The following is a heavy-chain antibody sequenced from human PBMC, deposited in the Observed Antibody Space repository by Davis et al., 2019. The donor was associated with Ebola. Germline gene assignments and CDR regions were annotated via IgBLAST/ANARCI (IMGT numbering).Heavy chain of an antibody. Sequence: HTGGSLRLSCAASGFTFSSYAMHWVRQAPGKGLVWVSRIHSDGTSTIYTDSVKGRFTISRDNAKNTLYLQMNSLRAEDTAVYYRAKELGYCSGGSCGSFDYWGQGTLVTVSS. CDR1: GFTFSSYA. V-gene: IGHV3-74*01. CDR2: IHSDGTST. D-gene: IGHD2-15*01. CDR3: AKELGYCSGGSCGSFDY. J-gene: IGHJ4*02.